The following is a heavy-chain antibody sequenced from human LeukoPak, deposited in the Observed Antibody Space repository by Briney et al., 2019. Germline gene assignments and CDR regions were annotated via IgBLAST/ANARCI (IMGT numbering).Heavy chain of an antibody. CDR3: ARHLQYYDIFGFDY. D-gene: IGHD3-9*01. V-gene: IGHV4-59*01. CDR1: GGSISSYY. CDR2: IYYSGST. Sequence: SETLSLTCTVSGGSISSYYWSWIRQPPGKGLEWIGYIYYSGSTNYNPSLKSRVTISVDTSKNQFSLKLSSVTAADTAVYYCARHLQYYDIFGFDYWGQGTLVTVSS. J-gene: IGHJ4*02.